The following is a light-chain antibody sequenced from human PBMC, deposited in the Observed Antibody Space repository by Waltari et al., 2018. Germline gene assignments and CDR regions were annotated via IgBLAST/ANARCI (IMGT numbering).Light chain of an antibody. CDR2: DAS. Sequence: ELVSTQSPATLSLSPRERATLSCRASQSVSSSLGWYQQRPGQAPRLLIYDASSRATGIPARFSGSGSGTDFTLTISSLEPEDFAVYYCQQRSKWPITFGQGTRLEIK. V-gene: IGKV3-11*01. CDR3: QQRSKWPIT. J-gene: IGKJ5*01. CDR1: QSVSSS.